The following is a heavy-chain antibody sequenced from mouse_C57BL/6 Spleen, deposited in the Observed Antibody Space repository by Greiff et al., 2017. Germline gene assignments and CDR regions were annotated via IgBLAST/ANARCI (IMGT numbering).Heavy chain of an antibody. CDR3: ARWGTTVVAH. J-gene: IGHJ2*01. Sequence: VQLQQPGAELVKPGASVKLSCKASGYTFTSYWMQWVKQRPGQGLEWIGEIDPPDSYTNFNQKFKGKATLTVDTSSSTAYMQLSSLTSEDSAVYYCARWGTTVVAHWGQGTTLTGSS. V-gene: IGHV1-50*01. CDR1: GYTFTSYW. D-gene: IGHD1-1*01. CDR2: IDPPDSYT.